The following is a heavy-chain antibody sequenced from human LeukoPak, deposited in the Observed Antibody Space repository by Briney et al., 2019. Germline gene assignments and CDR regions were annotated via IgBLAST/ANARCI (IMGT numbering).Heavy chain of an antibody. CDR3: ARLGGWHSDY. J-gene: IGHJ4*02. V-gene: IGHV5-51*01. Sequence: GESLQISCQTSGYNFPNSWIGWVRQMPGKGLEWMGIIYPSDSDTRYSPSFQGQVTISADKSITTAYLQWSSLKASDTAMYYCARLGGWHSDYWGQGTLVTVSS. CDR2: IYPSDSDT. D-gene: IGHD6-19*01. CDR1: GYNFPNSW.